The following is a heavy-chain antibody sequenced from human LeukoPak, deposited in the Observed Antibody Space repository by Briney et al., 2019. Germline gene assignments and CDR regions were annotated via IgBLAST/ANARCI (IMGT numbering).Heavy chain of an antibody. J-gene: IGHJ4*02. CDR2: ISYSGST. V-gene: IGHV4-59*08. CDR1: GGSISSYY. CDR3: AGHHPRNTVDF. D-gene: IGHD2/OR15-2a*01. Sequence: SETLSLTCTVSGGSISSYYLSWIRQPPGKGLEWIAYISYSGSTNYNPSLKSRGTISLDTSKNQFSLKLSSVTAADTAVYYCAGHHPRNTVDFWGQGALVTVSS.